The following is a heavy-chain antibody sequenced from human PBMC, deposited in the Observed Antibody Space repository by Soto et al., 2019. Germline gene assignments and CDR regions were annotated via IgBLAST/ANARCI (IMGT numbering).Heavy chain of an antibody. CDR1: GYSFTSYD. J-gene: IGHJ4*02. CDR2: MNPNSGNT. V-gene: IGHV1-8*02. D-gene: IGHD1-26*01. CDR3: AREKVGAVDY. Sequence: ASVKVSCKASGYSFTSYDIDWVRQATGQGLEWMGWMNPNSGNTGYAQKFQGRVTMTRNTSISTAYMELSSLRSEDKAVYYCAREKVGAVDYWGQGTLVTVSS.